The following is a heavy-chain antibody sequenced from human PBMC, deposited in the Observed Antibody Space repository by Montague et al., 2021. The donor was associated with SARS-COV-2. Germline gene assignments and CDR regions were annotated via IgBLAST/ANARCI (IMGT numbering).Heavy chain of an antibody. V-gene: IGHV4-61*02. CDR3: ARGRGGYYDSSGYYRTGGAFDV. D-gene: IGHD3-22*01. Sequence: TLSLTCTVSDDSISSGTYYWSWIPQPAGKGLEWIGRLYTSGCTNHNPSFKSRVAISVDTAKNQFPLKLSSVTAADTAVYYCARGRGGYYDSSGYYRTGGAFDVWGQGTMVTVSS. CDR2: LYTSGCT. CDR1: DDSISSGTYY. J-gene: IGHJ3*01.